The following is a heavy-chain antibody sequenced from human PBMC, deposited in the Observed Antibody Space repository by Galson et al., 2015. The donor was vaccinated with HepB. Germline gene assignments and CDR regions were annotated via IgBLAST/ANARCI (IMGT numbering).Heavy chain of an antibody. J-gene: IGHJ4*02. CDR1: GYTFTSYA. V-gene: IGHV1-8*02. D-gene: IGHD3-10*01. CDR3: ARNPSGSGTFNY. Sequence: VKVSCKASGYTFTSYAMHWVRQATGQGLEWMGWMIPRTGDTGYAQKFQGRLTMTINTAISTAYMELNNLRSEDTAVYYCARNPSGSGTFNYWGQGTPVTVSS. CDR2: MIPRTGDT.